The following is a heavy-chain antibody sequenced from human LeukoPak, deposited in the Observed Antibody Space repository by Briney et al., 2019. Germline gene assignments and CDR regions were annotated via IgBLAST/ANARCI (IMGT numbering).Heavy chain of an antibody. D-gene: IGHD6-6*01. V-gene: IGHV5-10-1*01. J-gene: IGHJ4*02. CDR2: IDPTDSYT. CDR1: GYIFTSYW. Sequence: ESLTISCKDSGYIFTSYWITWVRQMPGKGLEWMGMIDPTDSYTNYSPSFQGHVTISTDKSISTAYLQWSSLKASDTAIYYCARRGRSSSNFDFWGQGTLVTVSS. CDR3: ARRGRSSSNFDF.